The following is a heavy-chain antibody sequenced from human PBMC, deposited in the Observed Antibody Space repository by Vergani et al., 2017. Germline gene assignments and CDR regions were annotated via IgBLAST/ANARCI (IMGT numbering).Heavy chain of an antibody. V-gene: IGHV4-34*01. CDR3: ARVNTETNGHLYYYYYMDV. CDR1: GGSFTSYH. D-gene: IGHD4-11*01. CDR2: IDHTGRP. J-gene: IGHJ6*03. Sequence: QVQLQQWGGGLLKPSETLSLTCVVNGGSFTSYHWTWIRQSPGEELEWVGDIDHTGRPDYNPSLMSRLTMSVDKSQNQFSLTLNSVTATDTALYFCARVNTETNGHLYYYYYMDVWGQGTAVTVS.